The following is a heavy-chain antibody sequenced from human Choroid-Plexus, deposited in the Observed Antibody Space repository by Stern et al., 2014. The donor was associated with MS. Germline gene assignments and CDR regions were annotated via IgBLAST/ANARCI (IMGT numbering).Heavy chain of an antibody. J-gene: IGHJ5*02. Sequence: VQLLESGGGVVQPGRPLRLSCVASGFTFGSCAMHWVRQAPGKGLEGVAVVSYDGSNKYYADSVKGRFTISRDNSQNTLYMQMSSLRPEDTAVYYCAKDRQYLTYFFDHWGQGSLVTVSS. CDR1: GFTFGSCA. D-gene: IGHD2/OR15-2a*01. V-gene: IGHV3-30*18. CDR2: VSYDGSNK. CDR3: AKDRQYLTYFFDH.